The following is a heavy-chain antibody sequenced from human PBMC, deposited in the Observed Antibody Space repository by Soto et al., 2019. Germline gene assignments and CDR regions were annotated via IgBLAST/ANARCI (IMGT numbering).Heavy chain of an antibody. J-gene: IGHJ6*02. D-gene: IGHD3-16*01. CDR2: INPNSGGT. CDR1: GYTFTDYY. V-gene: IGHV1-2*02. CDR3: ARGIIVFKQTARPGLGHYYYYGMEV. Sequence: ASVKVSCKAFGYTFTDYYMHWVRQAPGQGLEWMGWINPNSGGTNYAQKFQGRVTMTADESTSTAYMELSSLRSEDTAVYYCARGIIVFKQTARPGLGHYYYYGMEVWGQGTTVTVSS.